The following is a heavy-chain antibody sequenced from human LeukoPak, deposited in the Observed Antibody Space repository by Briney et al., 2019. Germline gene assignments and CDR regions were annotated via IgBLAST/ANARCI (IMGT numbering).Heavy chain of an antibody. CDR1: GFTFSGSA. CDR3: TSFQYNPGA. CDR2: IRSKANSYAT. Sequence: PGGSLRLSCAASGFTFSGSAMHWVRQSSGKGLEWVGRIRSKANSYATAYAASVKGRFTISRDDSKNTAYLQMNSLKTEDTAVYYCTSFQYNPGAWGQGTLVTVSS. J-gene: IGHJ5*02. V-gene: IGHV3-73*01. D-gene: IGHD1-1*01.